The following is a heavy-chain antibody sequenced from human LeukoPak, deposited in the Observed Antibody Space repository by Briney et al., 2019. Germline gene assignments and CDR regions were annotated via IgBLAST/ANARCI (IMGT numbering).Heavy chain of an antibody. J-gene: IGHJ4*02. D-gene: IGHD6-19*01. CDR2: ISAYNGNT. V-gene: IGHV1-18*01. CDR1: GYTFTSYG. CDR3: ARDVLAVAGRIQTGFDY. Sequence: GASVKVSCKASGYTFTSYGISWVRQAPGQGLEWMGWISAYNGNTNYAQKLQGRVTMTTDTSTSTAYMELRSLRSDDTAVYYCARDVLAVAGRIQTGFDYWGQGTLVTVSS.